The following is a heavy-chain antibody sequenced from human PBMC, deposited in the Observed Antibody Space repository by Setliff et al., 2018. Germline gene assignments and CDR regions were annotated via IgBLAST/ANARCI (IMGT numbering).Heavy chain of an antibody. CDR1: GYTFTSHY. J-gene: IGHJ5*02. D-gene: IGHD3-22*01. CDR2: INPNSGGT. Sequence: VASVKVSCKASGYTFTSHYMHWVRQAPGQGLEWMGWINPNSGGTNYAQKFQGWVTMTRDTSISTAYMELSRLRSDDTAVYYCARDSGYYYDSSGRNWFDPWGQGTLVTVSS. V-gene: IGHV1-2*04. CDR3: ARDSGYYYDSSGRNWFDP.